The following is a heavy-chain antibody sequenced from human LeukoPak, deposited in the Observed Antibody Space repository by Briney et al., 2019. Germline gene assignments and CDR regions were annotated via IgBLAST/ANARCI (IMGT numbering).Heavy chain of an antibody. D-gene: IGHD3-22*01. V-gene: IGHV6-1*01. CDR1: GDSVSSNSAA. CDR3: ARSWELGYYDSSGPFDY. CDR2: TYYRSKWYN. J-gene: IGHJ4*02. Sequence: SQTLSLTCAISGDSVSSNSAAWNWIRQSPSRGLEWLGRTYYRSKWYNDYAVSVKSRITINPDTSKNQFSLQLNSVTPEGTAVYYCARSWELGYYDSSGPFDYWGQGTLVTVSS.